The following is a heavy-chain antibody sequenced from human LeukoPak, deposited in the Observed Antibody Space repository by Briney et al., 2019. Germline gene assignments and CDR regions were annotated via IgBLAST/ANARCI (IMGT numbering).Heavy chain of an antibody. CDR2: IDTSGST. D-gene: IGHD6-13*01. V-gene: IGHV4-61*02. CDR3: AIGRAAAGIHWFDP. Sequence: SETLSLTCTVSGGSISSGTYSWSWVRQPARKGLEWIGRIDTSGSTNYNPSLKSRVTISVDTSKNQFSLKLSSVTAADTAVYYCAIGRAAAGIHWFDPWGQGTLVTVSS. J-gene: IGHJ5*02. CDR1: GGSISSGTYS.